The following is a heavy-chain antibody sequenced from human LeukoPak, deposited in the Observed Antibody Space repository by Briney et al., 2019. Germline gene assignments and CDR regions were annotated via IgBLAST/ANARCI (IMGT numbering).Heavy chain of an antibody. J-gene: IGHJ6*02. V-gene: IGHV4-4*02. Sequence: PSGTLSLTCAVSGGSISSSNWWSWVRQPPGKGLEWIGEIYHSGSTNYNPSLKSRVTISVDKSKNQFSLKLSSVTAADTAVYYCARQGPSNYYGMDVWGQGTTVTVSS. CDR2: IYHSGST. CDR3: ARQGPSNYYGMDV. CDR1: GGSISSSNW.